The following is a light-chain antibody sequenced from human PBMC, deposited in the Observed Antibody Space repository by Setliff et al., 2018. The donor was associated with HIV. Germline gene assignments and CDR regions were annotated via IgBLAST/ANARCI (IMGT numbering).Light chain of an antibody. CDR1: SSDVGGYNY. J-gene: IGLJ1*01. V-gene: IGLV2-8*01. CDR2: EVS. CDR3: SSYAGSNNV. Sequence: QSALTQPPSASGSPGQSVTISCTGTSSDVGGYNYVSWYQQHPGKAPKLLIYEVSKRPSGVPDRFSGSKSGNTASLTVSGLQAEGEADYYCSSYAGSNNVFGTGTKV.